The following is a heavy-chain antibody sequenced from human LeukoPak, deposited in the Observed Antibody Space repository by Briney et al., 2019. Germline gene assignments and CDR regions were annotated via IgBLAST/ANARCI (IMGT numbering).Heavy chain of an antibody. V-gene: IGHV1-2*02. CDR2: INPNSGGT. CDR1: GYTFTSYD. D-gene: IGHD3-16*01. Sequence: ASVKVSCKASGYTFTSYDINWVRQAPGQGLEWMGWINPNSGGTNYAQKFQGRVTMTRDTSISTAYMELSRLRSDDTAVYYCATHLLAGGPDYWGQGTLVTVSS. J-gene: IGHJ4*02. CDR3: ATHLLAGGPDY.